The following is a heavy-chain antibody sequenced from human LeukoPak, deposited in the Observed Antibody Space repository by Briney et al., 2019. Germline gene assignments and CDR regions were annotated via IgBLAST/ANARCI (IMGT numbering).Heavy chain of an antibody. J-gene: IGHJ6*03. CDR2: IYTSGST. CDR1: GGSISSYY. Sequence: SEILSLTCTVSGGSISSYYWSWIRQPAGKGLEWIGRIYTSGSTNYNPSLKSRVTISVDKSKNQFSLKLSSVTAADTAVYYCARDLGGVVRGFDYYYYMDVWGKGTTVTVSS. D-gene: IGHD3-10*01. V-gene: IGHV4-4*07. CDR3: ARDLGGVVRGFDYYYYMDV.